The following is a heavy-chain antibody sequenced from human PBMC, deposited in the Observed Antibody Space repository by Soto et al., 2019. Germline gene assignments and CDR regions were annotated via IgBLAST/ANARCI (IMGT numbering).Heavy chain of an antibody. Sequence: EVQLRQSGGGVVQPGGSRRLSWVASGFSFNNYAMTLVRQAPGKGLEWVSGISGSGDGTYYADSVKDRFSVSRDKSTSTVHLQMSSLRVEATAVYYCAKDKGLRGSAYFGDWGQGALVIVSS. J-gene: IGHJ4*02. CDR2: ISGSGDGT. CDR1: GFSFNNYA. V-gene: IGHV3-23*01. D-gene: IGHD3-16*01. CDR3: AKDKGLRGSAYFGD.